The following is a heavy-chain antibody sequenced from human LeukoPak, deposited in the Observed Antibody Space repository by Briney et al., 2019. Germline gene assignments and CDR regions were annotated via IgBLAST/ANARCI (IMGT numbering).Heavy chain of an antibody. CDR3: ARLRAQHSYSSSWYLYP. J-gene: IGHJ5*02. CDR1: GGSFSGYY. V-gene: IGHV4-34*01. Sequence: SETLSLTCAVYGGSFSGYYWSWIRPPPGKGLEGIGEINHSGSTNYNPSLKSRVTRSVDTSKHQFSLKLSSVTAADTAVYYCARLRAQHSYSSSWYLYPWGQGTLVTVSS. CDR2: INHSGST. D-gene: IGHD6-13*01.